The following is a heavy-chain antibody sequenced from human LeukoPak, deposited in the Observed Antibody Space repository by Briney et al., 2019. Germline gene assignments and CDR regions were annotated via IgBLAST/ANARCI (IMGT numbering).Heavy chain of an antibody. V-gene: IGHV1-69*01. J-gene: IGHJ4*02. Sequence: SVKVSCKASGGTFSSYAISWVRQAPGQGLEWMGGIIPIFGTANYAQKFQGRVTITPDEPTSTAYMELSSLRSEDTAVYYCARVLGDGDYVLDYWGQGTLVTVSS. CDR3: ARVLGDGDYVLDY. CDR1: GGTFSSYA. CDR2: IIPIFGTA. D-gene: IGHD4-17*01.